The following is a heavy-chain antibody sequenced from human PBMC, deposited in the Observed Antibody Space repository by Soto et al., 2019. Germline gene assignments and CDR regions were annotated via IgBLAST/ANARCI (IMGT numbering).Heavy chain of an antibody. Sequence: PGGSLRPSCVASGFTFSSYAMHWVRQAPGKWLEWVAVISYDGSNKYYADSVKGRFTISRDNSKNTLYLQINSLRAEDTAVYYCARDRGIAAAGMGVDYWGQGTLVTVSS. CDR2: ISYDGSNK. V-gene: IGHV3-30-3*01. D-gene: IGHD6-13*01. CDR3: ARDRGIAAAGMGVDY. J-gene: IGHJ4*02. CDR1: GFTFSSYA.